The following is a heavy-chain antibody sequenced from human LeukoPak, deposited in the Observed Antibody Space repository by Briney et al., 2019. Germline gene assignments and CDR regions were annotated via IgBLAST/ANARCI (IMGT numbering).Heavy chain of an antibody. D-gene: IGHD3-22*01. V-gene: IGHV4-39*07. CDR2: IYYSGST. J-gene: IGHJ4*02. Sequence: PSETLSLTCTVSGGSVSGYYWGWIRQPPGKGLEWIGSIYYSGSTYYNPSLKSRVTISVDTSKNQFSLKLSSVTAADTAVYYCARDVGAYYYDSSGYDYWGQGTLVTVSS. CDR1: GGSVSGYY. CDR3: ARDVGAYYYDSSGYDY.